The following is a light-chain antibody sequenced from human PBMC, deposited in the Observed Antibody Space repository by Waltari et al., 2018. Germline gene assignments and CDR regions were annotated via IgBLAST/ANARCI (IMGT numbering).Light chain of an antibody. CDR3: QPYVSLPVT. J-gene: IGKJ1*01. Sequence: EIVLTHSSDTRSLSPGERANLSCRASQSVSRALVWYQRKPGQAPRLLMYGASSRATGIPDRFSGSGSGTDFSLTISRLEPEDFAVYYCQPYVSLPVTFGQGTKVEIK. CDR1: QSVSRA. V-gene: IGKV3-20*01. CDR2: GAS.